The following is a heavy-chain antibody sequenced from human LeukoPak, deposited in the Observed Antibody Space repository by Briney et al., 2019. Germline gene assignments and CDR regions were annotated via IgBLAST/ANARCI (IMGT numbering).Heavy chain of an antibody. D-gene: IGHD6-13*01. J-gene: IGHJ4*02. CDR1: GFTFSSYS. CDR3: ARPHTKYSRGY. V-gene: IGHV3-48*02. Sequence: PGGSLRLSCATSGFTFSSYSMNWVRQAPGKGLEWVSYISSSSATIYYADSVRGRFTVSRDNAQNSLYLQMSSLRDEDTAVYYCARPHTKYSRGYWGQGTLVTVSS. CDR2: ISSSSATI.